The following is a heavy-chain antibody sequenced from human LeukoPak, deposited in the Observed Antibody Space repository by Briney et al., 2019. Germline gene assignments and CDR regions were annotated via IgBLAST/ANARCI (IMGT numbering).Heavy chain of an antibody. J-gene: IGHJ5*02. CDR1: GGSFSTFSGYA. V-gene: IGHV1-69*05. CDR3: AREDRSYSSSWYNPYNWFDP. CDR2: IIPKFGTA. Sequence: ASVKVSCKASGGSFSTFSGYAVSWVRQAPGRGLEWMGRIIPKFGTANYAQRFLGRVTITTDESTSTVYMQLSSLTSEDTAVYYCAREDRSYSSSWYNPYNWFDPWGQGTLVTVSS. D-gene: IGHD6-13*01.